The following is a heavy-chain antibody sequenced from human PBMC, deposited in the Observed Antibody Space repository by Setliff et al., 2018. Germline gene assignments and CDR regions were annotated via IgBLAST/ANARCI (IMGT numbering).Heavy chain of an antibody. D-gene: IGHD2-2*02. V-gene: IGHV1-69*13. CDR3: ARDSRGLVPAAIEGSYYYYGMDV. CDR2: IIPIFGTA. Sequence: ASVKVSCKASGGTSSSYAISWVRQAPGQGLEWMGGIIPIFGTANYAQKFQGRVTITADESTSTAYMELSSLRSEDTAVYYCARDSRGLVPAAIEGSYYYYGMDVWGQGTTVTV. J-gene: IGHJ6*02. CDR1: GGTSSSYA.